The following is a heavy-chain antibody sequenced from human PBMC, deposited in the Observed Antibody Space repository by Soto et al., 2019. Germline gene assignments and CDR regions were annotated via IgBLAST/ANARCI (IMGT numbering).Heavy chain of an antibody. D-gene: IGHD4-17*01. CDR1: GFTFSNAW. J-gene: IGHJ3*02. V-gene: IGHV3-15*01. Sequence: GGSLRLSCAASGFTFSNAWMSWVRQAPGKGLEWVGRIKSKTDGGTTDYAAPVKGRFTISRDDSKNTLYLQMNSLKTEDTAVYYCTTDRRYGDDAFDIWGQGTMVTVSS. CDR2: IKSKTDGGTT. CDR3: TTDRRYGDDAFDI.